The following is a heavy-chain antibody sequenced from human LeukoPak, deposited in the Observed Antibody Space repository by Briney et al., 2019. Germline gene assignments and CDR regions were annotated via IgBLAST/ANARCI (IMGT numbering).Heavy chain of an antibody. CDR3: AKRGVVIRVILVGFHKEAYYFDS. Sequence: GGSLRLSCAGPGFSFSNYDMGWVRQAPGKGLEWVAVVSASGDYTEYADSVKGRFTISRDTSQNTLILEMNSLRAEDTAVYFCAKRGVVIRVILVGFHKEAYYFDSWGQGALVTVSS. CDR1: GFSFSNYD. V-gene: IGHV3-23*01. D-gene: IGHD3-22*01. J-gene: IGHJ4*02. CDR2: VSASGDYT.